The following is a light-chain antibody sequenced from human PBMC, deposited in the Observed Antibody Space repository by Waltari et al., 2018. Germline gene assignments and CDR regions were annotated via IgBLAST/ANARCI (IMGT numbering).Light chain of an antibody. CDR3: QQYDSAPLT. CDR2: WAS. V-gene: IGKV4-1*01. Sequence: DIVMTQSPDSLAVSLGERATINCKSSQSVLYSSNNKNYLAWYQQKPGQPPNLLIYWASTRESGVPDRFSGSGSGTDFTRTISSLQAEDVAVYYCQQYDSAPLTFGGGTRVEIK. J-gene: IGKJ4*01. CDR1: QSVLYSSNNKNY.